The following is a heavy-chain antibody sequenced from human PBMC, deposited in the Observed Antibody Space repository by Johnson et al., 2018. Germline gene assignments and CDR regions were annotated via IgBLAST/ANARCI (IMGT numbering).Heavy chain of an antibody. CDR1: GITFENYG. V-gene: IGHV3-23*03. CDR2: IGIDGRST. Sequence: EVQLVETGGGLGQXGGSLRLSCEASGITFENYGMSWVRQAPGKGLEWVAVIGIDGRSTYNEDSVKGRFTISRDNSKNMLYLQMNSLRAEDTAVYYCANHRYGEHQYFQSWDQGTQVTVSS. D-gene: IGHD4-17*01. CDR3: ANHRYGEHQYFQS. J-gene: IGHJ1*01.